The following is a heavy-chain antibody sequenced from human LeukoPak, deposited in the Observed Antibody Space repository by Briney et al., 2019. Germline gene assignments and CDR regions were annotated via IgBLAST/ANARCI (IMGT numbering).Heavy chain of an antibody. CDR1: GGSISSYY. Sequence: SETLSLTCTVSGGSISSYYWSWIRQPPGKGLEWIGYIYYSGSTNYNPSLKSRVTISVDTSKNQFSLKLSSVTAADTAVYYCARHSAAAGAFDIWGQGTMVTVSS. V-gene: IGHV4-59*08. CDR3: ARHSAAAGAFDI. CDR2: IYYSGST. J-gene: IGHJ3*02. D-gene: IGHD6-13*01.